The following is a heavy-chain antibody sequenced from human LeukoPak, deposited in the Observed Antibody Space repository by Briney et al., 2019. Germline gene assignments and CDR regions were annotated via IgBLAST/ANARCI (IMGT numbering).Heavy chain of an antibody. CDR1: GFTFSSYT. V-gene: IGHV3-21*01. CDR2: ISRTSRYI. Sequence: GGSLRLSCAASGFTFSSYTMNWARQAPGKGLEWVSSISRTSRYIYYADSVKGRFTISRDNPKNSLYLQMNSLRAEDTAVYYCARWDYDFWSGFYSGDAFDIWGQGTMVTVSS. CDR3: ARWDYDFWSGFYSGDAFDI. J-gene: IGHJ3*02. D-gene: IGHD3-3*01.